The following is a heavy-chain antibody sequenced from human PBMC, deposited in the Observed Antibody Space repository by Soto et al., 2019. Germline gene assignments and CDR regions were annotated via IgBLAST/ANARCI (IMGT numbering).Heavy chain of an antibody. CDR2: IYYSGST. V-gene: IGHV4-59*01. CDR3: AGIVSTVPQLGAPHPWFDP. Sequence: SETLSLTCTVSGGSISSYYWSWIRQPPGKGLEWIGYIYYSGSTNYNPSLKSRVTISVDTSKNQFSLKLSSVTAADTAVYYCAGIVSTVPQLGAPHPWFDPWGQGTLVTVSS. J-gene: IGHJ5*02. D-gene: IGHD4-17*01. CDR1: GGSISSYY.